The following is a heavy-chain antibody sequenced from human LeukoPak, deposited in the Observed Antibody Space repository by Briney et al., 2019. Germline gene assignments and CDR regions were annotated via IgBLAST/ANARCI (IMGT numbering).Heavy chain of an antibody. Sequence: GASVKVSCKASGYTFTSYYMHWVRQAPGQGLEWMGIINPSGGSTSYAQKFQGRVTMTRDTSTSTVYMELSSLRSEDTAVYYCARSYYYGSGSYYTLYCFDYWGQGTLVTVSS. CDR1: GYTFTSYY. V-gene: IGHV1-46*01. J-gene: IGHJ4*02. D-gene: IGHD3-10*01. CDR2: INPSGGST. CDR3: ARSYYYGSGSYYTLYCFDY.